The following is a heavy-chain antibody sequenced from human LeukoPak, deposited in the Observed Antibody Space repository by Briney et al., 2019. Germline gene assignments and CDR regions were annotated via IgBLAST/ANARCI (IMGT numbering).Heavy chain of an antibody. J-gene: IGHJ4*02. Sequence: GGSLRLSCAASGFTFSSYGMHWVREAPGKGLEWVAVIWYDGSNKYYADSVKGRFTISRGNSMNTLSLQMNSLRAEDTAVYYCARAKYGSGEFDYWGQGTLVTVSS. CDR3: ARAKYGSGEFDY. CDR2: IWYDGSNK. V-gene: IGHV3-33*01. D-gene: IGHD3-10*01. CDR1: GFTFSSYG.